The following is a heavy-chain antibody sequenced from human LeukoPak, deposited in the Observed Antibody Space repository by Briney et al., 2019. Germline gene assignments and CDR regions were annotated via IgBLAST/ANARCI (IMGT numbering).Heavy chain of an antibody. CDR1: GFTFSPYT. Sequence: GGSLRLSCAASGFTFSPYTMNWVRQAPGKGLEWVSSISSSSSFIYYADSVKGRFTISRDNAKNSLYLQMHSLRAEDTAVYYCTREITFGVFDVWGQGTVVTVSS. CDR2: ISSSSSFI. D-gene: IGHD1-14*01. V-gene: IGHV3-21*01. J-gene: IGHJ3*01. CDR3: TREITFGVFDV.